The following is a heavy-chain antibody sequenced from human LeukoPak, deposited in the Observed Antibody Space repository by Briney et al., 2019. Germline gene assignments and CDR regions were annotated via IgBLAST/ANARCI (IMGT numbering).Heavy chain of an antibody. CDR1: GLSFSNYW. D-gene: IGHD3-16*01. J-gene: IGHJ4*02. CDR2: TNLHGTTV. CDR3: ASAYTYVRLGDH. Sequence: PGGSLRLSCAVSGLSFSNYWMHWVRHAPRKGLVWVARTNLHGTTVDYADSVKGRFTISRDNAKNTLFLQMNSLRAEDTAVYYCASAYTYVRLGDHWGQGTLVTVSS. V-gene: IGHV3-74*01.